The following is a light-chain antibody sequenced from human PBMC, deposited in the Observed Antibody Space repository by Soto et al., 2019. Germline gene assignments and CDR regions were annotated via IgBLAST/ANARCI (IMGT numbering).Light chain of an antibody. V-gene: IGLV1-47*02. Sequence: QSVLTQPPSASGTPGQRVTISCSGSSSNIGSNYVYWYQQLPGTAPKLLIYSNNQRPSGVPDRFSGSKSGTSASLAISGLRSEDEAYYYCAAWDDSLSRYVFGTGTNVTVL. J-gene: IGLJ1*01. CDR1: SSNIGSNY. CDR3: AAWDDSLSRYV. CDR2: SNN.